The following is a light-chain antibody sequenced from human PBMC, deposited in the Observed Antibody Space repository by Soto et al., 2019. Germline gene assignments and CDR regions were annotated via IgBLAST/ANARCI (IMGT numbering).Light chain of an antibody. CDR3: QQYNSYS. J-gene: IGKJ1*01. Sequence: DIKMNQSPSTLSGSVGDRVTITCRASQTISSWLAWYQQKPGKAPKLLIYKASTLKSGVPSRFSGSGSGTEFTLTISSLQPDDFATYYCQQYNSYSFGQGTKVDI. CDR1: QTISSW. CDR2: KAS. V-gene: IGKV1-5*03.